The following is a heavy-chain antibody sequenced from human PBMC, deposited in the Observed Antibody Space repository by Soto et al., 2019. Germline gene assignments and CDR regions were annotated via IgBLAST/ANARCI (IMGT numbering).Heavy chain of an antibody. J-gene: IGHJ4*02. CDR3: ASGKYGSGSYYTDY. V-gene: IGHV4-30-2*01. CDR2: IDHSGST. CDR1: GGSISSGGYS. D-gene: IGHD3-10*01. Sequence: SETLSLTCAVSGGSISSGGYSWSWIRQPPGKGLEWIGYIDHSGSTYYNPSLKSRVTISVDRSKNQFSLKLSSVTAADTAVYYCASGKYGSGSYYTDYWGQGTLVTVSS.